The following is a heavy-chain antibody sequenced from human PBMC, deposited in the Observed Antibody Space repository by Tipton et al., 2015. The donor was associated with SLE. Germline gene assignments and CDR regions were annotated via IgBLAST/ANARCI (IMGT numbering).Heavy chain of an antibody. CDR2: IYTSGST. V-gene: IGHV4-61*02. CDR1: GGSISSGSYY. J-gene: IGHJ3*02. D-gene: IGHD3-3*01. Sequence: TLSLTCTVSGGSISSGSYYWSWIRQPAGKGLEWTGRIYTSGSTNYNPSLKSRVTISVDTSKNQFSLKLSSVHAADTAVYYCARAIFGVAVDAFDIWGQGTMVTVSS. CDR3: ARAIFGVAVDAFDI.